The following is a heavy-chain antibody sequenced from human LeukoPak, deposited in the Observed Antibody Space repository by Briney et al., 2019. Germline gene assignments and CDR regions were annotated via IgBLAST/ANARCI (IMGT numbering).Heavy chain of an antibody. CDR2: IYYSGST. CDR1: GGSISSYY. D-gene: IGHD5-18*01. V-gene: IGHV4-59*01. Sequence: SETLSLTCTVSGGSISSYYWSWIRQPPGKVLEWIGSIYYSGSTDYNPSLKSRVTISVDTSKNQFSLKLSSVTAADTAVYYCARGRIARLPYFDYWGQGTLVTVSS. J-gene: IGHJ4*02. CDR3: ARGRIARLPYFDY.